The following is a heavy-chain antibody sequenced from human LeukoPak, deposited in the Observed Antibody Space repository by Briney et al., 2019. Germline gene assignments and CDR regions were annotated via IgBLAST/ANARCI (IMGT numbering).Heavy chain of an antibody. J-gene: IGHJ4*02. CDR3: ARGIPPFGNTYAY. Sequence: SETLSLTCAVYGGSFSGYYWSWIRQPPGEGLEWIGSLHYSGNIFYNPSLKSRVTMSVDTSRNQFSLKLDSVTAADTAVYYCARGIPPFGNTYAYWGQGSLVTVSS. D-gene: IGHD4-23*01. CDR2: LHYSGNI. CDR1: GGSFSGYY. V-gene: IGHV4-34*01.